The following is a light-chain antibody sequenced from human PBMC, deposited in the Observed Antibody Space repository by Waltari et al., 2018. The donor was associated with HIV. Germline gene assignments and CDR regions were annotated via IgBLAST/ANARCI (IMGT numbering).Light chain of an antibody. CDR3: QQFHNWPRT. J-gene: IGKJ1*01. CDR1: QSVSSN. V-gene: IGKV3-15*01. CDR2: GAS. Sequence: EIVMTQSPATLSVSPGERVSLSCRASQSVSSNLVWYQQKPGQAPRVLIYGASTRAADIPARFSGSGAGTEFTLTISGLQSEDFAVYYCQQFHNWPRTFGQGTKVEIK.